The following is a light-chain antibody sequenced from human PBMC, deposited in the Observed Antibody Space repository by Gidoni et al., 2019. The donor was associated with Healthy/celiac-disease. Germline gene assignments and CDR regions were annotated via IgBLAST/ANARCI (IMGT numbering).Light chain of an antibody. CDR1: QSGLYSSSNKDDFKDY. Sequence: DIVMTQSPDSLAVSLGERATINCKSSQSGLYSSSNKDDFKDYLAGYQQKPGQPPKLLIYWASTRESGVPDRFSGSGSGTDFTLTISSLQAEDVAVYFWQQYYSTPHTVGQGTKLEIK. J-gene: IGKJ2*01. V-gene: IGKV4-1*01. CDR3: QQYYSTPHT. CDR2: WAS.